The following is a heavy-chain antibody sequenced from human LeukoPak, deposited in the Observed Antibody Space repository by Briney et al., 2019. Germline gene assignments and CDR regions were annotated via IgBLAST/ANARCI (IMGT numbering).Heavy chain of an antibody. CDR3: AREVGATRGFYYYYYMDV. Sequence: PSETLSLTCTVSGGSISSYYWSWIRQPPGKGLEWIGYIYYSGSTNYNPSLKSRVTISVDTSKNQFSLKLSSVTAADTAVYYCAREVGATRGFYYYYYMDVWGKGTTVTVSS. CDR1: GGSISSYY. J-gene: IGHJ6*03. D-gene: IGHD1-26*01. V-gene: IGHV4-59*01. CDR2: IYYSGST.